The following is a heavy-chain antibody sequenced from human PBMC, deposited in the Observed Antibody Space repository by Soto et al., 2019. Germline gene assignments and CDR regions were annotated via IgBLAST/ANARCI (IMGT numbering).Heavy chain of an antibody. CDR2: ISAYNGNT. CDR1: RYTFTSYG. D-gene: IGHD2-2*02. J-gene: IGHJ4*02. Sequence: ASVKVSCKASRYTFTSYGISWVRQAPGQGREWMGWISAYNGNTNYAQKLQGRVTMTTDTSTSTAYMELRSLRCDDTAVYYCTIPYGSSTSCYNDYWGXGSLVTVSS. V-gene: IGHV1-18*01. CDR3: TIPYGSSTSCYNDY.